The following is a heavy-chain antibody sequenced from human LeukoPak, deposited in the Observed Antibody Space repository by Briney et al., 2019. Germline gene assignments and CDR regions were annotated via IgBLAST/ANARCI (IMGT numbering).Heavy chain of an antibody. V-gene: IGHV3-48*01. Sequence: GGSLRLSGAASGFSFSSYSMNWVRQTPGKGLEWVSYISGSGNAIHYTDSVKGRFTISRDNAKNALYLQMNSLRAEDTAVYFCARDYLYAFDYWGQGTLVTVSS. D-gene: IGHD2-2*01. CDR1: GFSFSSYS. CDR3: ARDYLYAFDY. CDR2: ISGSGNAI. J-gene: IGHJ4*02.